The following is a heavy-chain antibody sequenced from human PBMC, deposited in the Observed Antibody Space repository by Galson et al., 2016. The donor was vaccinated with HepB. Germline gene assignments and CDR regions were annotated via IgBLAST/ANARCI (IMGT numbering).Heavy chain of an antibody. J-gene: IGHJ4*02. CDR2: ISSNGETI. V-gene: IGHV3-48*02. Sequence: SLRLSCAASGFTFSTYAMSWVRQAPGKGLEWISYISSNGETIYYADSVKGRFFIPRDNAKNSLSLQMSSLRDEDTAIYYCVRGFRSNSFDYWGQGTLVTVSS. CDR1: GFTFSTYA. D-gene: IGHD6-13*01. CDR3: VRGFRSNSFDY.